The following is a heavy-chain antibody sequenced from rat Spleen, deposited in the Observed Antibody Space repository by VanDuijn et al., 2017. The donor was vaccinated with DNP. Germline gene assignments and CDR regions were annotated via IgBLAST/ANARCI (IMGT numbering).Heavy chain of an antibody. CDR3: VRWNSGHFDY. CDR1: GFTFNNYD. D-gene: IGHD4-3*01. J-gene: IGHJ2*01. V-gene: IGHV5-25*01. Sequence: EVQLVESGGGLMQPGGSLKLSCVASGFTFNNYDMAWVRQAPAKGLEWVAYIGSPAYAPYSTDSVKGRFTISRDNAKSTLYLQMNSLRSEDMATYYCVRWNSGHFDYWGQGVMVTVSS. CDR2: IGSPAYAP.